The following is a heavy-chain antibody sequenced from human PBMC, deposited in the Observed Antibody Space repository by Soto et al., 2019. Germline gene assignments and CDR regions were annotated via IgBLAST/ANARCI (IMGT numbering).Heavy chain of an antibody. V-gene: IGHV1-18*01. CDR3: ARVIPGAEAWFDP. Sequence: SGKVWFKTSCNTFTNFGVTWVRQAPGQGLEWMGWISAYTDDPNYAQKFQGRVTMTIDTSTSTAYLDLRSLTSDHTAVYYCARVIPGAEAWFDPWGQGSLVTSPQ. CDR2: ISAYTDDP. D-gene: IGHD2-2*01. CDR1: CNTFTNFG. J-gene: IGHJ5*02.